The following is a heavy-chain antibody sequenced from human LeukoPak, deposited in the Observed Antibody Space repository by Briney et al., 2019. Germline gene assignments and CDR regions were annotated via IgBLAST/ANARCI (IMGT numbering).Heavy chain of an antibody. D-gene: IGHD3-3*01. J-gene: IGHJ4*02. Sequence: GASVKVSCKASGYTFTSYGISWVRQAPGQGLEWMGWISAYNGNTNYAQKLQGRVTMTTDTSTSTAYMELRSLRSDDTAVYYCARDQYYDFWSGYSNFDYWGQGTLVTVSS. CDR3: ARDQYYDFWSGYSNFDY. V-gene: IGHV1-18*01. CDR1: GYTFTSYG. CDR2: ISAYNGNT.